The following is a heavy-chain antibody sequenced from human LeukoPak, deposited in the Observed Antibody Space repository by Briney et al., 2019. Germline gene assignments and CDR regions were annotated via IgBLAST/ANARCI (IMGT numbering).Heavy chain of an antibody. Sequence: PSETLSLTCSVSGDSISSNNYYWGWIRQAPGKGLEWIGSIYYSGNTYYNPSLKSRVTISVDTSKNQFSLKLSSVTAADTAVYYCAALTTVTTSFDYWGQGTLVTVSS. CDR1: GDSISSNNYY. V-gene: IGHV4-39*01. D-gene: IGHD4-11*01. J-gene: IGHJ4*02. CDR2: IYYSGNT. CDR3: AALTTVTTSFDY.